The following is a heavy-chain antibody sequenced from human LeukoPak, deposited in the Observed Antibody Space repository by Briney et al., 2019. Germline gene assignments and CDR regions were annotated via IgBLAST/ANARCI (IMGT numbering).Heavy chain of an antibody. J-gene: IGHJ6*03. CDR2: ISGSGDST. Sequence: GGSLRLSCAASGFTFGNFAMSWVRQTPGKGLEWVSAISGSGDSTYYADSVKGRFTISGDNSKNTLYLQMNSLRAEDTAVYYCAKAGHYYYYYYMDVWGRGTTVTVSS. V-gene: IGHV3-23*01. CDR1: GFTFGNFA. CDR3: AKAGHYYYYYYMDV.